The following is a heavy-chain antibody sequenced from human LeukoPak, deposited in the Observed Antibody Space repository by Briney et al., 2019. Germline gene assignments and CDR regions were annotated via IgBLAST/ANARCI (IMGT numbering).Heavy chain of an antibody. J-gene: IGHJ5*02. V-gene: IGHV1-69*13. CDR2: IIPIFGTA. D-gene: IGHD5-12*01. CDR1: GGTFSSYA. CDR3: ARRSSSRYSGYDFGWFDP. Sequence: VASVKVSCKASGGTFSSYAISWVRRAPGQGLEWMGGIIPIFGTANYAQKFQGRVTITADESTSTAYMELSSLRSEDTAVYYCARRSSSRYSGYDFGWFDPWGQGTLVTVSS.